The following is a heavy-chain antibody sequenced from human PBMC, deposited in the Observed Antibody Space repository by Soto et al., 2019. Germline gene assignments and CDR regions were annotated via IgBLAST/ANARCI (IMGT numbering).Heavy chain of an antibody. Sequence: EVQLVESGGGLVQPGGSLRLSCEASGFIFNNYDMNWVRQAPGKGLEWVSYISSSSSTIYNADSVKGRFTIARDNAKNSLYQQMNSLRDEDMAVYYCARGGCSGGSCQGAWTMDVWGQGTTVTVSS. CDR2: ISSSSSTI. CDR1: GFIFNNYD. D-gene: IGHD2-15*01. J-gene: IGHJ6*02. V-gene: IGHV3-48*02. CDR3: ARGGCSGGSCQGAWTMDV.